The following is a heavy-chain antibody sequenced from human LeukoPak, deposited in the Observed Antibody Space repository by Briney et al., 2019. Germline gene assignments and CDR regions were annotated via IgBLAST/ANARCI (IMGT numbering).Heavy chain of an antibody. D-gene: IGHD5-18*01. Sequence: PGGSLRLSCAASGFTFSSYSMNWVRQAPGKGLEWASSISSSSSYIYYADSVKGRFTISRDNAKNSLYLQMNSLRAEDTAVYYCARDLSENKQLWKKRGYYYYMDVWGKGTTVTVSS. V-gene: IGHV3-21*01. J-gene: IGHJ6*03. CDR1: GFTFSSYS. CDR3: ARDLSENKQLWKKRGYYYYMDV. CDR2: ISSSSSYI.